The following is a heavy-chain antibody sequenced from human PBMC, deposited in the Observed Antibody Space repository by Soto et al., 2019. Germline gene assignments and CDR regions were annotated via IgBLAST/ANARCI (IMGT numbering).Heavy chain of an antibody. CDR1: GGTFSSYT. Sequence: SVKVSCKASGGTFSSYTISWVRQAPGQGLEWMGRIIPILGIANYAQKFQGRVTITADKSTSTAYMELSSLRSEDTAVYYCARDFMRIAARPSAFDIWGQATMVTVS. CDR3: ARDFMRIAARPSAFDI. J-gene: IGHJ3*02. V-gene: IGHV1-69*04. CDR2: IIPILGIA. D-gene: IGHD6-6*01.